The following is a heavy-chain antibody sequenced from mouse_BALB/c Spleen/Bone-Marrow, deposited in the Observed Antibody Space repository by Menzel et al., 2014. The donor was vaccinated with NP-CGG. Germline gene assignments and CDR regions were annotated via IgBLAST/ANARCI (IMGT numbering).Heavy chain of an antibody. Sequence: VQLVESGAELVRPGVSVKISCKGSGYTFTDYAMHWVKQSHAKSLEWIGVISTYYGDASYNQKFKGKATMTVDKSSSTAYMELARLTSEDSAIYYCARDAMDYWGQGNSVTVSS. CDR2: ISTYYGDA. J-gene: IGHJ4*01. V-gene: IGHV1S137*01. CDR3: ARDAMDY. CDR1: GYTFTDYA.